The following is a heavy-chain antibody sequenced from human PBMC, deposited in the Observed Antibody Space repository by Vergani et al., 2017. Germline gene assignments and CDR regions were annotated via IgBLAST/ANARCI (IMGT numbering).Heavy chain of an antibody. CDR2: IYYSGLT. J-gene: IGHJ3*01. D-gene: IGHD2-21*01. CDR3: ARDGGEYDKDALDV. Sequence: QVQLQQWGAGLLKPSETLFLTCTVSADSISSGSYYWGWIRQPPGKSLEWIGSIYYSGLTYYNPSLKSRVAISVDTSKNQFSLKLTSVTAADTAVYYCARDGGEYDKDALDVWGQGTKVTVTS. CDR1: ADSISSGSYY. V-gene: IGHV4-39*02.